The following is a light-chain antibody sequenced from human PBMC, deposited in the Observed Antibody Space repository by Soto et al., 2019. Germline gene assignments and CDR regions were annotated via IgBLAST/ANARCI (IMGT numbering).Light chain of an antibody. CDR1: SSDVGGYNY. Sequence: QSALTQPPSASGSPEQSVTISCTGTSSDVGGYNYVSWYQQHPGKAPKLMISEVNKRPSGVPDRFSGSKSGNTASLTVSGLQPDDEADYYCTSYAGSNSVVFGGGTKLTVL. J-gene: IGLJ2*01. V-gene: IGLV2-8*01. CDR2: EVN. CDR3: TSYAGSNSVV.